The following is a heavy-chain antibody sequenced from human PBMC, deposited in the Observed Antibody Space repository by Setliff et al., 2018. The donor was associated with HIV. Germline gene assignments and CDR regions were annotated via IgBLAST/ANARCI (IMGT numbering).Heavy chain of an antibody. Sequence: GESLKISCAVSGFTFSSYGMHWVRQAPGKGLEWVAVMWYDGSQKYYADSVKGRFTISRDDSKNTLYLQMNSLRAEDSAIYYCVKDDTTGLYYLDFWGQGTLVTVSS. CDR2: MWYDGSQK. V-gene: IGHV3-33*06. CDR1: GFTFSSYG. CDR3: VKDDTTGLYYLDF. J-gene: IGHJ4*02. D-gene: IGHD2-8*01.